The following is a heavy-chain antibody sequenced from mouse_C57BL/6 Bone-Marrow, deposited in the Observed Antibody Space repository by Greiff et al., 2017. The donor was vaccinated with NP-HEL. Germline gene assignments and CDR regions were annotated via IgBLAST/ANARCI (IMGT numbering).Heavy chain of an antibody. D-gene: IGHD1-1*01. J-gene: IGHJ3*01. CDR2: IYPRSGNT. V-gene: IGHV1-81*01. Sequence: VKVVESGAELARPGASVKLSCKASGYTFTSYGISWVKQRTGQGLEWIGEIYPRSGNTYYNEKFKGKATLTADKSSSTAYMELRSLTSEDSAVYFCARYYYGSSSWFAYWGQGTLVTVSA. CDR1: GYTFTSYG. CDR3: ARYYYGSSSWFAY.